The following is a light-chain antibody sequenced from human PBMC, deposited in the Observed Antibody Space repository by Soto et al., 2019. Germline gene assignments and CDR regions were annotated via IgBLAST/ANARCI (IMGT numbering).Light chain of an antibody. CDR1: QSLLNSFYNKNY. J-gene: IGKJ4*01. CDR3: QHYYSRPLT. V-gene: IGKV4-1*01. CDR2: WAS. Sequence: IVMTQSPESLAVSLGERATINCKSSQSLLNSFYNKNYLAWYQQKPGQPPQLLIYWASTRESGVPDRFSGSGSGTDFTLIISSLQAEDVAVYYCQHYYSRPLTFGGGTTVEIK.